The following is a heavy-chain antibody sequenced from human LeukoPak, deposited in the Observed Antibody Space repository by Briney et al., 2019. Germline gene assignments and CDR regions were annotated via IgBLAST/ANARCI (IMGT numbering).Heavy chain of an antibody. CDR3: ARKYSSGWKLSVFQH. J-gene: IGHJ1*01. Sequence: ASVKVSCKASGYTFTSYDINWVRRATGQGLEWMGWMNPNSGNTGYAQKFQGRVTMTRNTSISTAYMELSSLRSEDTAVYYCARKYSSGWKLSVFQHWGQGTLVTVSS. D-gene: IGHD6-19*01. CDR2: MNPNSGNT. CDR1: GYTFTSYD. V-gene: IGHV1-8*01.